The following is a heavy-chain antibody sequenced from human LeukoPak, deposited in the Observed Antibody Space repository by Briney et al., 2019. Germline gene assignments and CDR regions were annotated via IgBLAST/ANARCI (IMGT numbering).Heavy chain of an antibody. CDR1: GFTFSSYS. CDR2: ISSSSSYI. J-gene: IGHJ4*02. Sequence: GGSLRLSCAASGFTFSSYSMNWVRRAPGKGLEWVSSISSSSSYIYYADSVKGRFTISRDNAKNSLYLQMNSLRAEDTAVYYCARGPSTGGGGYYFDYWGQGTLVTVSS. D-gene: IGHD3-16*01. V-gene: IGHV3-21*01. CDR3: ARGPSTGGGGYYFDY.